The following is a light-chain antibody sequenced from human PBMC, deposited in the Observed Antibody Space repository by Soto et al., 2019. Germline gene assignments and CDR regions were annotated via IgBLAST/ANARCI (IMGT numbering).Light chain of an antibody. CDR1: QSIDKY. CDR3: QQSYSSPGT. Sequence: DIQMTQSPSDLSASVGERVTITCRASQSIDKYLNWYQHKPGKAPYLLIYAASHLRSGVPTRFSGSGTGTSFTLTISSLQYEDLATYYCQQSYSSPGTFGRGTKVELK. J-gene: IGKJ1*01. V-gene: IGKV1-39*01. CDR2: AAS.